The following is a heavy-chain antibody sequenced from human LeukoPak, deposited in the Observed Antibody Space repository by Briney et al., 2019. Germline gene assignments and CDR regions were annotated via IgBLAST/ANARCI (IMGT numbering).Heavy chain of an antibody. D-gene: IGHD2-21*02. CDR3: ATSAVVPESYCGGDCYADY. Sequence: SETLSLTCAAYGGSFSGYYWSWIRQPPGKGLEWIGEINHSGSTNYNPSLKSRVTISVDTSKNQFSLKLSSVTAADTAVYYCATSAVVPESYCGGDCYADYWGQGTLVTVSS. CDR1: GGSFSGYY. J-gene: IGHJ4*02. CDR2: INHSGST. V-gene: IGHV4-34*01.